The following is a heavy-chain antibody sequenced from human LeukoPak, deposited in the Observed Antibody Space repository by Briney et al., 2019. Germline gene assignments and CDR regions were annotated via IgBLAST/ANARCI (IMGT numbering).Heavy chain of an antibody. Sequence: GASVKVSRKTSGFTFSAYGIAWVRQAPGHGPEWMGWISNHNGNTNYARKFQGRITMTTDTSTGTGLMELRSLESDDTAVYYCARGVAVATAYYFDYWGRGTLVTVAS. CDR3: ARGVAVATAYYFDY. J-gene: IGHJ4*02. CDR1: GFTFSAYG. CDR2: ISNHNGNT. D-gene: IGHD4-23*01. V-gene: IGHV1-18*01.